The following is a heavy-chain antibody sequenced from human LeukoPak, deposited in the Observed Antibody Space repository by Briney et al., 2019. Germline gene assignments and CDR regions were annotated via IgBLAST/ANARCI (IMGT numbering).Heavy chain of an antibody. Sequence: PSETLSLTCTVSGGSMNTYYWSWIRQSPENGLEFIGYIYSSGTSDYNPSLKSRGVISLDTSKSQFSLKMKSVTAADTAVYYCARRGTPYYYYYMDVWGSGTTVTVSS. CDR2: IYSSGTS. CDR3: ARRGTPYYYYYMDV. V-gene: IGHV4-59*08. J-gene: IGHJ6*03. D-gene: IGHD3-16*01. CDR1: GGSMNTYY.